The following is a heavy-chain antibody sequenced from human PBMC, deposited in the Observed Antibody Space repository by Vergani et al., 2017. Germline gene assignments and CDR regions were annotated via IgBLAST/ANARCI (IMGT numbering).Heavy chain of an antibody. V-gene: IGHV3-30*03. CDR3: ATKSCGTPGCQIGYFRE. CDR1: GFTFDDYG. D-gene: IGHD1-1*01. CDR2: ISYDGTQK. J-gene: IGHJ1*01. Sequence: VQLVESGGGVVRPGGSRRLSCAASGFTFDDYGMHWVRQAPGKGLEWVAVISYDGTQKYYADSVKGRFTISRDNSKSTLYLQMNSLRTEDTAVYYCATKSCGTPGCQIGYFREWGQGTLVTVSS.